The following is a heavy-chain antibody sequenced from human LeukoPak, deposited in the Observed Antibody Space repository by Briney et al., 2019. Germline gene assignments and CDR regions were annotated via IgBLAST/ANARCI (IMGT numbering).Heavy chain of an antibody. J-gene: IGHJ4*02. Sequence: SETLSLTCSVSGGSICSYHWSWIRQPPWKGLEWIGYIYSSGSTNYNSSLKSRVTISVDTSKNQFSLKLSSVTAADTAVYYCARSGGYSSPQNYWGQGTLVTVSS. CDR1: GGSICSYH. CDR2: IYSSGST. CDR3: ARSGGYSSPQNY. D-gene: IGHD6-19*01. V-gene: IGHV4-59*01.